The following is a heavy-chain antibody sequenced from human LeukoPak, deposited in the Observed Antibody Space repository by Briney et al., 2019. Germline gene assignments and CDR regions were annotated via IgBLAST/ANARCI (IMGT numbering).Heavy chain of an antibody. D-gene: IGHD4-23*01. V-gene: IGHV4-30-2*01. J-gene: IGHJ4*02. CDR3: AKGQAMEPTTVVTGYPLDY. Sequence: PSQTLSLTCTVSGGSISSGGYYWSWIRQPPGKGLEWIGEINHSGSTNYNPSLKSRVTISVDTSKNQFSLKLSSVTAADTAVYYCAKGQAMEPTTVVTGYPLDYWGQGTLVTVSS. CDR2: INHSGST. CDR1: GGSISSGGYY.